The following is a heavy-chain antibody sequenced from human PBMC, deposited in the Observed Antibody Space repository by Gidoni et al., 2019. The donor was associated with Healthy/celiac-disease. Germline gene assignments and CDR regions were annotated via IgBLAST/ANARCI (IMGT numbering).Heavy chain of an antibody. Sequence: QVQLQASGPGLVKPSETLSLTCTVSGGSISSYYGSWLRQPAGKGLEWIGRITTRGSTNYNPSLKGRVNMSVDTSKNQFSLKLSSVTAAYTAVYYCARGVSYYYDSSGFNWFDPWGQGTLVTVSS. V-gene: IGHV4-4*07. CDR1: GGSISSYY. CDR3: ARGVSYYYDSSGFNWFDP. J-gene: IGHJ5*02. D-gene: IGHD3-22*01. CDR2: ITTRGST.